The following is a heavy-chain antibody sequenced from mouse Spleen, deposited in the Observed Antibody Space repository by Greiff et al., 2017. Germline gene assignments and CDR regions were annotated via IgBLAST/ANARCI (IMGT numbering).Heavy chain of an antibody. D-gene: IGHD2-4*01. CDR1: GFTFSSYA. V-gene: IGHV5-9*04. CDR2: ISSGGGNT. Sequence: EVKLVESGGGLVKRGGSLKLSCAASGFTFSSYAMSWVRQTPEKRLEWVATISSGGGNTYYPDSVKGRFTISRDNAKNTLYLQMSSLKSEDTAMYYCARRYDYDGEFAYWGQGTLVTVSA. J-gene: IGHJ3*01. CDR3: ARRYDYDGEFAY.